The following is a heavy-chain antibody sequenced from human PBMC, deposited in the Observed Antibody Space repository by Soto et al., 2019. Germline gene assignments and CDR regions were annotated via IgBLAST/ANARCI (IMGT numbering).Heavy chain of an antibody. V-gene: IGHV5-51*01. J-gene: IGHJ4*02. Sequence: LGESLKISCKGSGHSFTSNWIAWVRQMPGKGLEWMGVIYFGDSETRYSPSFQGQVTISADKSISTAYLEWSSLKASDTAMYYCERHNNGFDYWGQGTPVTVSS. D-gene: IGHD1-20*01. CDR3: ERHNNGFDY. CDR2: IYFGDSET. CDR1: GHSFTSNW.